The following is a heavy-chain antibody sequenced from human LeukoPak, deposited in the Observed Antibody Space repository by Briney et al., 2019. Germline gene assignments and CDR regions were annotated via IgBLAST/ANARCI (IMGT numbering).Heavy chain of an antibody. CDR3: ARELNYYDSSGYYAFDT. CDR1: GFTFSTYS. V-gene: IGHV3-21*01. D-gene: IGHD3-22*01. CDR2: ITSSRIYI. J-gene: IGHJ3*02. Sequence: GGSLRLSCAASGFTFSTYSMNWVRQAPGKGLEWVSSITSSRIYIYYADSVKGRFTISRDNAKNSLYLQMNSLRAEDTAVYYCARELNYYDSSGYYAFDTWGQGTMVTVSS.